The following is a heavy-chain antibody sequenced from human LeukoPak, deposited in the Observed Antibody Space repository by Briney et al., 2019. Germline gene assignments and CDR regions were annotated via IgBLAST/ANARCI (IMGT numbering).Heavy chain of an antibody. V-gene: IGHV1-69*10. J-gene: IGHJ5*02. CDR1: GGTFTIYA. Sequence: SVKVSSKASGGTFTIYAISWVRQAPGQGLEWMGRIIPIFGIANYAQKFQGRVTITADKSTSTAYMELSSLRSEETAVYNGARDRGAVAFCSNWFDPWGQGTLVTVSS. CDR2: IIPIFGIA. D-gene: IGHD6-19*01. CDR3: ARDRGAVAFCSNWFDP.